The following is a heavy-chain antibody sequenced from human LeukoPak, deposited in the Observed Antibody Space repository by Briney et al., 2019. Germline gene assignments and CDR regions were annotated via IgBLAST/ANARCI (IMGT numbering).Heavy chain of an antibody. CDR3: ARGHVDTTMTGEFDH. Sequence: PGGSLRLSCAASEFTFSSYWMSWVRQAPGKGLEWVANIKQDASEKYYVDSVKDRFTISRDNAKNSLYLQMNSLRAEDTAMYYCARGHVDTTMTGEFDHWGQGTQVTVSS. CDR2: IKQDASEK. V-gene: IGHV3-7*01. D-gene: IGHD7-27*01. CDR1: EFTFSSYW. J-gene: IGHJ4*02.